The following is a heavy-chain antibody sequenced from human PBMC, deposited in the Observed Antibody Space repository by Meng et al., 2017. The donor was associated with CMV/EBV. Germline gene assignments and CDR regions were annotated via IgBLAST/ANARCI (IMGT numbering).Heavy chain of an antibody. CDR1: GYSFTNYW. CDR3: AVGWYFDFDY. CDR2: IDPSDSYT. J-gene: IGHJ4*02. V-gene: IGHV5-10-1*01. D-gene: IGHD1-14*01. Sequence: KVSCKGSGYSFTNYWISWVRQMPGKGLEWMGTIDPSDSYTNYSPSFQGHVTISADKSISTAYLQWSSLKASDTAMYYCAVGWYFDFDYWGQGTLVPVSS.